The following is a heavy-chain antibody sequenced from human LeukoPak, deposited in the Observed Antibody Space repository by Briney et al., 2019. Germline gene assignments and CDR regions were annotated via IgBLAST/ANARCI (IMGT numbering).Heavy chain of an antibody. Sequence: PGGSLRLSCAASGFTFSSYEMNCVREAPGKGLEWLSYISASGTTTYPADSVKGRFTSSRYNAKKSLYLQMNRLRAEDTAVYYCARDHCSSNSCFFDYWGQGTLVTVSP. CDR3: ARDHCSSNSCFFDY. CDR2: ISASGTTT. V-gene: IGHV3-48*03. J-gene: IGHJ4*02. CDR1: GFTFSSYE. D-gene: IGHD2-2*01.